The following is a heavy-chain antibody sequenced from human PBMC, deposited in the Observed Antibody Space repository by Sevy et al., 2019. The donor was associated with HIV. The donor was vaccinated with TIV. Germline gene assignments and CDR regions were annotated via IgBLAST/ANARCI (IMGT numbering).Heavy chain of an antibody. J-gene: IGHJ5*02. CDR2: IIPIFGTA. Sequence: ASVKVSCKASGGTFSSYAISWVRQAPGQGLEWMGGIIPIFGTANYAQKFQGRVTITADESTSTAYMELSSLGSEDTGVDYWARVIAAAGTRTDWFDPWGQGTLVNVS. D-gene: IGHD6-13*01. CDR3: ARVIAAAGTRTDWFDP. V-gene: IGHV1-69*13. CDR1: GGTFSSYA.